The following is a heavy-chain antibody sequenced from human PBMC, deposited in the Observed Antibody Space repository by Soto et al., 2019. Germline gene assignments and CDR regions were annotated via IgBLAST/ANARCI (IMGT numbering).Heavy chain of an antibody. Sequence: GASVKVSCKVSGYTLTELSMHWVRRTPGKGLVWMGGFDPEDGETIYAQKFQGRVTMTEDTSTEPAYMELSSLRSEDTAVYYCATATPLLWFGEFPTNRYYSYHGMAVWGQGTTVTV. CDR3: ATATPLLWFGEFPTNRYYSYHGMAV. V-gene: IGHV1-24*01. CDR1: GYTLTELS. J-gene: IGHJ6*02. D-gene: IGHD3-10*01. CDR2: FDPEDGET.